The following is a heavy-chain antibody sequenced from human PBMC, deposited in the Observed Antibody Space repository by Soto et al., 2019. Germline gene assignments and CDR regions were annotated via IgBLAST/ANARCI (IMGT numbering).Heavy chain of an antibody. J-gene: IGHJ4*02. CDR1: GGSISSNY. V-gene: IGHV4-59*01. D-gene: IGHD6-13*01. CDR3: ARYRREAVAGYTLDN. Sequence: SETLSLTCTGSGGSISSNYWTWIRQPPGKGLEWIGYVYSSGSTNYNPSLKSRVTISEDTSKSQFSLKVNSMTAADTAVYYCARYRREAVAGYTLDNWGQGILVTVSS. CDR2: VYSSGST.